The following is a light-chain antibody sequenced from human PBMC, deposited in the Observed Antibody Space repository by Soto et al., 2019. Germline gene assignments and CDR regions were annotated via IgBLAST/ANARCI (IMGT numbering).Light chain of an antibody. J-gene: IGLJ1*01. CDR1: SSDIGSYNL. V-gene: IGLV2-23*03. CDR2: EGS. Sequence: QSALTQPASVSGSPGQSITISCTGTSSDIGSYNLVSWYQQHPGKAPKLMIYEGSKRPSGVSKRFSGSKSGNTASLTISGLHAEDEAAYYCCSYAGSSTFFFGTGTELTVL. CDR3: CSYAGSSTFF.